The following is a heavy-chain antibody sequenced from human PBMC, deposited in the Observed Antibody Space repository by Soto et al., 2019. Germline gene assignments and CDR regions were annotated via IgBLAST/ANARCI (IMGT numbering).Heavy chain of an antibody. J-gene: IGHJ6*02. CDR2: IKSKTDGGTT. CDR3: TTGYCISTSCYNYYYYGMDV. V-gene: IGHV3-15*07. CDR1: GFTFSSYG. D-gene: IGHD2-2*02. Sequence: VQLVESGGGVVQPGRSLRLSCAASGFTFSSYGMHWVRQAPGKGLEWVGRIKSKTDGGTTDYAAPVKGRFTISRDDSKNTLYLQMNSLKTEDTAVYYCTTGYCISTSCYNYYYYGMDVWGQGTTVTVSS.